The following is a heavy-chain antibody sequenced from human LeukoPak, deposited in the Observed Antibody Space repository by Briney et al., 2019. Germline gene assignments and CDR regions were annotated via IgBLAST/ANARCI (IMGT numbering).Heavy chain of an antibody. J-gene: IGHJ4*02. Sequence: PGGSLRLSCAASGFTFSSYGMHWVRQAPGKGLEGVAVISYDGSNKYYADSVKGRFTISRDNSKNTLYLQMNSLRAEDTAVYYCAKDRLWSYYYDSSGYYLDYWGQGTLVTVSS. CDR2: ISYDGSNK. V-gene: IGHV3-30*18. CDR1: GFTFSSYG. CDR3: AKDRLWSYYYDSSGYYLDY. D-gene: IGHD3-22*01.